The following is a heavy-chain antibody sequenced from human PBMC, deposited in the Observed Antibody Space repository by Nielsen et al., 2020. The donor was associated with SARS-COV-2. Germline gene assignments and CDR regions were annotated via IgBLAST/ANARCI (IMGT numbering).Heavy chain of an antibody. CDR1: GYTFTSYY. CDR2: INPSGGST. V-gene: IGHV1-46*01. Sequence: ASVKVSRKASGYTFTSYYMHWVRQAPGQGLEWMGIINPSGGSTSYAQKFQGRVTMTRDTSTSTVYMELSSLRSEDTAVYYCAREGAPASYYYYGMDVWGQGTTVTVSS. CDR3: AREGAPASYYYYGMDV. D-gene: IGHD2-15*01. J-gene: IGHJ6*02.